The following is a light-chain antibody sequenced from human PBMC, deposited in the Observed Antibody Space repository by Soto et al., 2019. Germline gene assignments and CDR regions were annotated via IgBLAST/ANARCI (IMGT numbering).Light chain of an antibody. CDR1: QSVSSSY. CDR3: QQYGSSPSWT. V-gene: IGKV3-20*01. Sequence: IVLTQSPCTLSLSPGERATLSCRASQSVSSSYLAWYQQKPGQAPRLLIYETSSRATGIPDRFSGSGSQTDFTLTISRLEPEDFAVYYCQQYGSSPSWTFGQGTKVDIK. J-gene: IGKJ1*01. CDR2: ETS.